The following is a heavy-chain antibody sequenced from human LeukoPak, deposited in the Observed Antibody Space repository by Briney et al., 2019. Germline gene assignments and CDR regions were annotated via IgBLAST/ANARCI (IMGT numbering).Heavy chain of an antibody. CDR2: INAGNGNT. D-gene: IGHD3-10*01. CDR3: ARGTNYYGSGSYLVY. CDR1: GYTFTSYA. V-gene: IGHV1-3*03. Sequence: VASVKASCKASGYTFTSYAMHWVRQAPGQRLEWMGWINAGNGNTKYSQEFQGRVTITRDTSASTAYMELSSLRSEDMAVYYCARGTNYYGSGSYLVYWGQGTLVTVSS. J-gene: IGHJ4*02.